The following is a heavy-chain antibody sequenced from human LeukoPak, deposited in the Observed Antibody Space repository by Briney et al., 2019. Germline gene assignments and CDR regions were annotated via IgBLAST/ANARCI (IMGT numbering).Heavy chain of an antibody. V-gene: IGHV3-74*01. CDR1: GGSISSSSYY. D-gene: IGHD4-17*01. J-gene: IGHJ4*02. CDR2: INSDGSST. CDR3: ARDPDYGDYDY. Sequence: ETLSLTCSVSGGSISSSSYYWGWIRQPPGKGLVWVSRINSDGSSTSYADSVKGRFTISRDNAKNTLYLQMNSLRAEDTAVYYCARDPDYGDYDYWSQGTLVTVSS.